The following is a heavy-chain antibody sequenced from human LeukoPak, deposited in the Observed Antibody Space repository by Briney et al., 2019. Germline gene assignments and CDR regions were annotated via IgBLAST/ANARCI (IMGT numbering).Heavy chain of an antibody. D-gene: IGHD6-19*01. J-gene: IGHJ4*02. CDR1: GYTLTELS. Sequence: ASVEVSCKVSGYTLTELSMHWVRQAPGKGLEWMGGFDPEDGDTIYAQKFQGRVTMTEDTSTDTAYMELSSLRSEDTAVYYCATDGIAVAGGFDYWGQGTLVTVSS. V-gene: IGHV1-24*01. CDR2: FDPEDGDT. CDR3: ATDGIAVAGGFDY.